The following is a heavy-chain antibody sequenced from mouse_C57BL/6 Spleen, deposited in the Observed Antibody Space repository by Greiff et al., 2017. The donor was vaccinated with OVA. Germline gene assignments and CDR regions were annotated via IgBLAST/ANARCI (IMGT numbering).Heavy chain of an antibody. J-gene: IGHJ3*01. CDR2: ISSGSSTI. Sequence: EVQLVESGGGLVKPGGSLKLSCAASEFTFSDYGMHWVRQAPEKGLEWVAYISSGSSTIYYADTVKGRFTISRDNAKNTLFLQMTSLRSEDTAMYYCARGRFAYWGQGTLVTVSA. CDR1: EFTFSDYG. V-gene: IGHV5-17*01. CDR3: ARGRFAY.